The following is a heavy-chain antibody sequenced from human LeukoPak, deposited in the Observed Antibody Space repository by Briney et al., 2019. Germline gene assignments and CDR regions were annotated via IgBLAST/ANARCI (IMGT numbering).Heavy chain of an antibody. CDR2: ISGSGGST. J-gene: IGHJ5*02. CDR1: GFIFSSYA. Sequence: GGSLRLSCAASGFIFSSYAMSWVRQAPGKGLEWVSAISGSGGSTYYADSVKGRFTISRDNSKNTLYLQMNSLRAEDTAVYYCVPVVVTATHNWFDPWGQGTLVTVSS. V-gene: IGHV3-23*01. CDR3: VPVVVTATHNWFDP. D-gene: IGHD2-21*02.